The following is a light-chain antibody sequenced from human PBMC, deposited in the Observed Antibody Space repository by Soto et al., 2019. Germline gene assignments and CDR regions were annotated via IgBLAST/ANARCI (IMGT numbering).Light chain of an antibody. CDR3: QQYNNWPPLT. J-gene: IGKJ4*01. CDR2: GAS. V-gene: IGKV3-15*01. Sequence: ELVMTQSPATLSVSPVEGSPLSVRASQSVSSNLAWYQQKPGQAPRLLIYGASTRATGVPARFSGSGSGTEFALTISSLQSEDFALYYCQQYNNWPPLTFGGATKV. CDR1: QSVSSN.